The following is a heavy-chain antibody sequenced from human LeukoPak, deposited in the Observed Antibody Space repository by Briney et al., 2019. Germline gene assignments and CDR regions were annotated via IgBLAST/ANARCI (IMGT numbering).Heavy chain of an antibody. J-gene: IGHJ4*02. CDR3: ARSGVGYFYDNTGYYPLDY. Sequence: ASVKVSCKASGYTFTNYGISWVRQAPGQGLEWMGWISAYTGNTNYAQTFQGRVTMTTDTSTSTAFIELSSLRSDDTAVYYCARSGVGYFYDNTGYYPLDYWGQGTLVTVSS. V-gene: IGHV1-18*01. CDR2: ISAYTGNT. CDR1: GYTFTNYG. D-gene: IGHD3-22*01.